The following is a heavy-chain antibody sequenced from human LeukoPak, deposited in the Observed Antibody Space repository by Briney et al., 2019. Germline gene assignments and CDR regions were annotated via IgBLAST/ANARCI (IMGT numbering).Heavy chain of an antibody. CDR1: GYTFTGYY. D-gene: IGHD6-13*01. CDR3: ARPRSSWYSDAFDI. Sequence: ASVKVSCKASGYTFTGYYIHWVRQAPGQGLEWMGWINPKSGGTNYAQKFQGSVTMSRDTSISTAYMELRRLRSDDTAVYYCARPRSSWYSDAFDIWGQGTMVTVSS. V-gene: IGHV1-2*02. CDR2: INPKSGGT. J-gene: IGHJ3*02.